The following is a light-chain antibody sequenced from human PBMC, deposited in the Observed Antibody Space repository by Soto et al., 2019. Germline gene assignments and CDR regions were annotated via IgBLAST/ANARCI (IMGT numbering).Light chain of an antibody. Sequence: QSALTLPPSASGSPGQSVTISCTGTKNDIGVYEFVSWYQHHPGKAPRLIIYEVVQRPSGVPDRFSGSKSGNTASLTVSGLPAADEADYFCKSYAGSKTYVLGSGNKVTVL. CDR2: EVV. V-gene: IGLV2-8*01. CDR3: KSYAGSKTYV. CDR1: KNDIGVYEF. J-gene: IGLJ1*01.